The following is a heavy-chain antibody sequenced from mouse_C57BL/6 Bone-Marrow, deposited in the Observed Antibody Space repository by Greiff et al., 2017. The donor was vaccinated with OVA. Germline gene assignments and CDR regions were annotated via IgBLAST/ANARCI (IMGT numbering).Heavy chain of an antibody. CDR2: LDPENGDT. Sequence: EVKLMESGAELVRPGASVKLSCTASGFNIKDDYLHWVKQRPEQGLEWIGWLDPENGDTEYASKFQGKATITADTSSNTAYLQLSSLTSEDTAVYYCTTPLADYWGQGTTLTVSS. D-gene: IGHD6-1*01. V-gene: IGHV14-4*01. CDR1: GFNIKDDY. CDR3: TTPLADY. J-gene: IGHJ2*01.